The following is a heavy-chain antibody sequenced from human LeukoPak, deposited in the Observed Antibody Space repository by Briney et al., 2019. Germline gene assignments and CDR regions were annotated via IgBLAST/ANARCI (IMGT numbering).Heavy chain of an antibody. CDR1: GYTFTSYG. CDR2: ISAYNGNT. D-gene: IGHD2-2*02. CDR3: ARDGGYCSSTSCYTANDY. J-gene: IGHJ4*02. Sequence: ASVKVPCKASGYTFTSYGISWVRQAPGQGLEWMGWISAYNGNTNYAQKLQGRVTMTTDTSTSTAYMELRSLRSDDTAVYYCARDGGYCSSTSCYTANDYWGQGTLVTVSS. V-gene: IGHV1-18*01.